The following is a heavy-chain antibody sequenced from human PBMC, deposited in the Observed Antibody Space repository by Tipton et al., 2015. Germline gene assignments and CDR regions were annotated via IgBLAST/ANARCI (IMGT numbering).Heavy chain of an antibody. CDR1: GYTFTSYG. D-gene: IGHD1-26*01. CDR2: ISPFNVNA. J-gene: IGHJ4*02. CDR3: SRVWAAEGDVDY. V-gene: IGHV1-18*01. Sequence: QLVQSGAAAKKRGTPVKVSCKASGYTFTSYGISWVRQAPGQGLEWMGWISPFNVNANYTQKLQGRVTMTADTSTSTAYMELRSRRSDDTAVYYCSRVWAAEGDVDYWGQGTLATVSS.